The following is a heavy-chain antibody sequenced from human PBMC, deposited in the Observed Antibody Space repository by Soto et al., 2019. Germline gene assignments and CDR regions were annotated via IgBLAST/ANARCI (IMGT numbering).Heavy chain of an antibody. Sequence: QVQLVESGGGVVQPGRSLRLSCAASGFTFSSYGMHWVRQAPGKGLEWVAVISYDGSNKYYADSVKGRFTISRDNSKNGLYLQMNRVRAEDMAVYYCAIVYDSNLFAFDIWGQGTMVTVSS. D-gene: IGHD3-22*01. CDR1: GFTFSSYG. CDR3: AIVYDSNLFAFDI. V-gene: IGHV3-30*03. J-gene: IGHJ3*02. CDR2: ISYDGSNK.